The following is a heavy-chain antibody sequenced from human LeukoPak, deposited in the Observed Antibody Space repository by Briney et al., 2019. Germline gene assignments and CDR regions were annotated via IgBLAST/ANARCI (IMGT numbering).Heavy chain of an antibody. V-gene: IGHV3-11*01. CDR1: GFTFNNYA. Sequence: GGSLRLSCAASGFTFNNYAMSWVRQAPGKGLEWVSYTSSSGSTIYYADSVKGRFTISRDNAKNSLYLQMNSLRAEDTAVYYCARDGIAAADYWGQGTLVTVSS. CDR2: TSSSGSTI. CDR3: ARDGIAAADY. J-gene: IGHJ4*02. D-gene: IGHD6-13*01.